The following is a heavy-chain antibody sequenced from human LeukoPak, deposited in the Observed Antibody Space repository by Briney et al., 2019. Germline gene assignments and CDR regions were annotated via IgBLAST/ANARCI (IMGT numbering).Heavy chain of an antibody. CDR2: ISSSGSTI. CDR1: GFTVSSNY. J-gene: IGHJ4*02. CDR3: ASGLTRGSSFDY. Sequence: PGGSLRLSCAASGFTVSSNYMSWVRQSPARGLEWVSYISSSGSTIYYADSVKGRFTISRDNAKNSLYLQMNSLRAEDTAVYYCASGLTRGSSFDYWGQGTLVTVSS. V-gene: IGHV3-11*01.